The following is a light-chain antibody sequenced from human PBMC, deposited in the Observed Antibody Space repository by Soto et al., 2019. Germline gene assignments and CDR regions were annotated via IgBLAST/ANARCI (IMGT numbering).Light chain of an antibody. V-gene: IGKV1-5*01. CDR2: DAS. Sequence: DIQMTQSPSTMSSSVGSRFTITCRASQSISSWLAWYQQKPGKAPKLLIYDASSLESGVPSRFSGSGSGTEFTLTTSSLQPDDFATYYCQQYNSYWTFGQGTKVDIK. CDR1: QSISSW. J-gene: IGKJ1*01. CDR3: QQYNSYWT.